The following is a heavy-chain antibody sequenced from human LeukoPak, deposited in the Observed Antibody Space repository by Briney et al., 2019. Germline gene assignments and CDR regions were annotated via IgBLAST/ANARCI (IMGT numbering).Heavy chain of an antibody. CDR2: INHSGST. D-gene: IGHD3-10*01. Sequence: SETLSLTCAVYGGSFSGYHWSWIRQPPGKGLEWIGEINHSGSTNYNPSLKSRVTISVDTSKNQFSLKLSSVTAADTAVYYCARTPPRDYYYGSGSYWDYWGQGTLVTVSS. J-gene: IGHJ4*02. V-gene: IGHV4-34*01. CDR3: ARTPPRDYYYGSGSYWDY. CDR1: GGSFSGYH.